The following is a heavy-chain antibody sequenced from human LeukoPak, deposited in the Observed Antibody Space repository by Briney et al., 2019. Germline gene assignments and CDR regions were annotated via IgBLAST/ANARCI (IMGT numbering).Heavy chain of an antibody. CDR3: ARDRLLVGTTAQYSGVDV. V-gene: IGHV3-74*01. CDR2: IDSDGSTT. CDR1: GFTFSSYW. D-gene: IGHD1-26*01. Sequence: GGSLKLSCAASGFTFSSYWMHWVRQAPGKGLVWVARIDSDGSTTSYADSVKGRLTMSRDNAKNTLYLQMNSLRDEDTAVYYCARDRLLVGTTAQYSGVDVWGQGTTVTVSS. J-gene: IGHJ6*02.